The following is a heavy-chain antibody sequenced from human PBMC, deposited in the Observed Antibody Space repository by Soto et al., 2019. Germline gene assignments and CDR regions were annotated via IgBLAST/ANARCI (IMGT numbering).Heavy chain of an antibody. J-gene: IGHJ4*02. V-gene: IGHV3-74*01. CDR1: GFTFSNYC. CDR3: ARQAFES. CDR2: INSDGGST. Sequence: VGSLRLSCAPSGFTFSNYCMHWVRQAPGKGLVWVSRINSDGGSTYYADSVKGRFTISRDNSKNTLYLQMNSLRAEDTALYYCARQAFESWGQGTPVTVSS.